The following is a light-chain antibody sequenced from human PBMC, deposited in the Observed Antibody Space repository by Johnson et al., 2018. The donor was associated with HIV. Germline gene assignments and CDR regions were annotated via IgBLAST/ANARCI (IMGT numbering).Light chain of an antibody. CDR2: DNN. V-gene: IGLV1-51*01. J-gene: IGLJ1*01. CDR1: TSNIGNNY. Sequence: QPVLTQPPSVSAAPGQKVTISCSGSTSNIGNNYVSWYQQLPGTAPKLLIYDNNKRPSGIPARFSGSKSGTSATLGITGLQTGDEADYYCGTWDSSLSANVFGTGTKVTVL. CDR3: GTWDSSLSANV.